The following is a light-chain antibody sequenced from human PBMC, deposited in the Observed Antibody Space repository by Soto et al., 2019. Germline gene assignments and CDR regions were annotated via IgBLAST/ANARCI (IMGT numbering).Light chain of an antibody. CDR2: AAS. V-gene: IGKV1-13*02. Sequence: AIQLTQSPSSLSASVGDTVTITCRASQGINSALAWYQQKPGKAPKLMIYAASNLESGVPLRFSGSGSGTDFTHTISWLETEDFATYYCQQFNSYFHAPLTFGGGTKVEI. CDR1: QGINSA. J-gene: IGKJ4*01. CDR3: QQFNSYFHAPLT.